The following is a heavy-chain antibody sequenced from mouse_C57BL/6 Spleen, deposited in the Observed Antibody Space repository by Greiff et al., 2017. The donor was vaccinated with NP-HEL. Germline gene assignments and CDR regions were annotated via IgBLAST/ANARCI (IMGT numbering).Heavy chain of an antibody. J-gene: IGHJ4*01. CDR3: SRDHGNYCYAMGY. CDR2: ISYDGSN. V-gene: IGHV3-6*01. CDR1: GYSITSGYY. D-gene: IGHD2-1*01. Sequence: VQLQQSGPGLVKPSQSLSLTCSVTGYSITSGYYWNWIRQFPGNKLEWMGYISYDGSNNYNPSLKNRISITRDASKNQFFLKLHSVTTDDTATYDWSRDHGNYCYAMGYWGQGTSVTVSS.